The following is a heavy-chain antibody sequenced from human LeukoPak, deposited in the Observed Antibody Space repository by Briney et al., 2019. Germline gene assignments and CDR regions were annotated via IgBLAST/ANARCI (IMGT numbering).Heavy chain of an antibody. CDR1: GYSISSGYY. V-gene: IGHV4-38-2*01. CDR2: IYHSGST. J-gene: IGHJ3*02. CDR3: ARLGARNAFDI. Sequence: SETLSLTCAMSGYSISSGYYWGWVRQPPGKGLEWIGLIYHSGSTFFNPSLKSRVTISVDTSKNHLSLKLSSVTAADTAVYYCARLGARNAFDIWGQGTVVTVSS.